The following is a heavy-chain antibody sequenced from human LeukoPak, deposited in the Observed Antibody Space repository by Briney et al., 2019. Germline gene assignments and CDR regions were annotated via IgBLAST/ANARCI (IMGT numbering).Heavy chain of an antibody. Sequence: PSETLSLTCTVSGGSISSYYWRWIRQPAGKGLEWIGRIYTSGSTNYNPSLKSRVTMSVDTSKNQFSLKLSSVTAADTAVYYCARDPTSYYYDSSGFAPWFDPWGQGTLVTVSS. CDR3: ARDPTSYYYDSSGFAPWFDP. V-gene: IGHV4-4*07. CDR1: GGSISSYY. CDR2: IYTSGST. D-gene: IGHD3-22*01. J-gene: IGHJ5*02.